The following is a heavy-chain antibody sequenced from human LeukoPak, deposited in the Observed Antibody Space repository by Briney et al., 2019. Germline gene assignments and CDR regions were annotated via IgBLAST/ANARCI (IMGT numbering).Heavy chain of an antibody. D-gene: IGHD6-13*01. CDR2: INAGNGNT. V-gene: IGHV1-3*03. J-gene: IGHJ5*02. Sequence: GASVKVSCKASGYTFTTYTIHWVRQAPGQRLEWMGWINAGNGNTKYSQEFQDRVTITRDTSAGTAYMELSSLRSEDTAVYYCARDSSSWYQTVNWFDPWGQGTLVTVSS. CDR1: GYTFTTYT. CDR3: ARDSSSWYQTVNWFDP.